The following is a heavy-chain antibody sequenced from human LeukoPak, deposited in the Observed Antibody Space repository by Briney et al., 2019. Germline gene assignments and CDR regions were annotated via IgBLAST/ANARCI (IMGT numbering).Heavy chain of an antibody. V-gene: IGHV3-33*01. CDR2: IWSDGTTQ. CDR1: GFNFSIYG. CDR3: ARDAQRGFDYSNSLQY. Sequence: GGSLRLSCAASGFNFSIYGMHWVRQAPDKGLEWVAVIWSDGTTQFYADSVKGRFTISRDSSNTVYLQMNSLRVEDTAVYFCARDAQRGFDYSNSLQYWGQGALVTVSS. J-gene: IGHJ4*02. D-gene: IGHD4-11*01.